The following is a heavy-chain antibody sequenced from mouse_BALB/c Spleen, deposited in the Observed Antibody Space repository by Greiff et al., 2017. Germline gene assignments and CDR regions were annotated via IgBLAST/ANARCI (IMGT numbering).Heavy chain of an antibody. J-gene: IGHJ1*01. V-gene: IGHV5-6-5*01. Sequence: EVQGVESGGGLVKPGGSLKLSCAASGFTFSSYAMSWVRQTPEKRLEWVASISSGGSTYYPDSVKGRFTISRDNARNILYLQMSSLRSEDTAMYYCARRGTTVVEDWYLDVWGAGTTVTVAS. CDR1: GFTFSSYA. CDR2: ISSGGST. CDR3: ARRGTTVVEDWYLDV. D-gene: IGHD1-1*01.